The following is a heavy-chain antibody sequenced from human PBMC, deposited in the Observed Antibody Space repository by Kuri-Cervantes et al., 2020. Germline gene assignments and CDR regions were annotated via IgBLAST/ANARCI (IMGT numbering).Heavy chain of an antibody. CDR3: ARGPSYGLNFFDY. D-gene: IGHD5-18*01. CDR1: GGSISGYY. CDR2: IYTSGST. Sequence: SETLSLTCTVSGGSISGYYWSWIRQPAGKGLECLGRIYTSGSTNYNPSLKSRVTMSVDTSKNQFSLKLSSVTAADTAVYYCARGPSYGLNFFDYWGQGTLVTVSS. V-gene: IGHV4-4*07. J-gene: IGHJ4*02.